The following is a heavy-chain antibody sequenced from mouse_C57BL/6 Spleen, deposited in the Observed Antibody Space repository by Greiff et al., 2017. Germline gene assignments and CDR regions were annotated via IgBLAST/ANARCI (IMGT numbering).Heavy chain of an antibody. J-gene: IGHJ2*01. CDR2: IDPENGDT. Sequence: VQLQQSGAELVRPGASVKLSCTASGFNIKDDYMHWVKQRPEQGLEWIGWIDPENGDTEYASKFQGKATITANTSSNTAYLQLSSLTSEYTAVYCCTKGPITSWDYWGQGTTLTVSS. CDR1: GFNIKDDY. D-gene: IGHD1-1*01. V-gene: IGHV14-4*01. CDR3: TKGPITSWDY.